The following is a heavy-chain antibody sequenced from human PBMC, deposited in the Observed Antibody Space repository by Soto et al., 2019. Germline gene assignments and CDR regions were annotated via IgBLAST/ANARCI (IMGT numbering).Heavy chain of an antibody. J-gene: IGHJ6*02. CDR2: TRNKANSYTT. D-gene: IGHD6-13*01. V-gene: IGHV3-72*01. CDR3: ASYGSSWYDYYGMDV. CDR1: GFTFSDHY. Sequence: EVQLVESGGGLVQPGGSLRLSCAASGFTFSDHYMDWVRQAPGKGLEWVGRTRNKANSYTTEYAASVKGRFTISRDDSKNSLYLQMNSLKTEDTAVYYCASYGSSWYDYYGMDVWGQGTTVTVSS.